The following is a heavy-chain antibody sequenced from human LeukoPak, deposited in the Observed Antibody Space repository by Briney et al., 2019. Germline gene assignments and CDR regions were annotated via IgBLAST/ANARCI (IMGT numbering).Heavy chain of an antibody. CDR3: ARLGDDCTSTNCYGGWFDP. CDR2: INHSGST. V-gene: IGHV4-34*01. Sequence: SETLSLTCAVYGGSFSGYYWSWIRQPPGKGLEWIGEINHSGSTNYNPSLKSRVTISVDTSKNQFSLQLNSVTAADTAVYYCARLGDDCTSTNCYGGWFDPWGQGTLVTVSS. J-gene: IGHJ5*02. CDR1: GGSFSGYY. D-gene: IGHD2-2*01.